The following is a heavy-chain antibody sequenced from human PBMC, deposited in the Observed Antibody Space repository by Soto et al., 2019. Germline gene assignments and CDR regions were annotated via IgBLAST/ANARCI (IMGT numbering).Heavy chain of an antibody. CDR1: GFIFSNYA. V-gene: IGHV3-23*01. CDR2: ISFSGAKT. Sequence: GGSLRLSCAASGFIFSNYAMTWVRQAPGKGLEWVSTISFSGAKTYYADSVKGRFTISRDTSKNTLYLQIDSLRAEDTAVYYCAKTFWTNEGGEVFDSWGQGTLVTVSS. J-gene: IGHJ4*02. D-gene: IGHD3-16*01. CDR3: AKTFWTNEGGEVFDS.